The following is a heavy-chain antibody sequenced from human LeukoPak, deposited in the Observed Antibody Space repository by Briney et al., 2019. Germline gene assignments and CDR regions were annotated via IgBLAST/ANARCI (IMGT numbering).Heavy chain of an antibody. Sequence: SVKVSCKASGCTFSSYASSWLRQAPGPGLEWLGRIIPIFGTANYAQKFQGRVTITTDEPTSTAYMELSSLRSEDTAVYYCARGIGYSYGLFDYWGQGTLVTVSS. CDR2: IIPIFGTA. V-gene: IGHV1-69*05. J-gene: IGHJ4*02. D-gene: IGHD5-18*01. CDR1: GCTFSSYA. CDR3: ARGIGYSYGLFDY.